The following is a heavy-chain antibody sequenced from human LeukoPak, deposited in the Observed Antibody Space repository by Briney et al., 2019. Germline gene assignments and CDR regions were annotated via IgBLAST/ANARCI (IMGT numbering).Heavy chain of an antibody. CDR1: GSSFSVYE. Sequence: GGSLRLSCAASGSSFSVYEMHWVRQAPGKGLEWISDISSSGTTIYYADSVKGRFTISRDNAKNSLYLQMNSLRAEDTAVYYCATLTVATSFDYWGQGTLVTVSS. J-gene: IGHJ4*02. V-gene: IGHV3-48*03. CDR3: ATLTVATSFDY. CDR2: ISSSGTTI. D-gene: IGHD5-12*01.